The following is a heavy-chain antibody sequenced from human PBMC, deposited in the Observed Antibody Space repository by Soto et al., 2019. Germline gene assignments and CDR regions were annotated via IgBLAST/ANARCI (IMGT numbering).Heavy chain of an antibody. CDR1: GGSITSADYY. CDR2: IYYSGST. Sequence: QVQLQESGPGLVKPSQTLSLTCTVSGGSITSADYYWSWIRQPPGKGLVWIGYIYYSGSTYYNPALKSPVTLSVDTSKIQFALKLSSVTAADTAVYYCARGAGRCGSASCYGRTYYYGMDVWGQGTTVTVAS. J-gene: IGHJ6*02. D-gene: IGHD2-2*01. V-gene: IGHV4-30-4*01. CDR3: ARGAGRCGSASCYGRTYYYGMDV.